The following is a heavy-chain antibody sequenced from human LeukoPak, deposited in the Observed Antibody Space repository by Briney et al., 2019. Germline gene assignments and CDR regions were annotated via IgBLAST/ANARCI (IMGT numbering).Heavy chain of an antibody. V-gene: IGHV4-4*07. D-gene: IGHD1-20*01. Sequence: SETLSLTCTVSGGSISSYYWSWIRQPAGKGLEWIGRIYTSGSTNYNPSLKSRVTISVDTSKNQFSLKLSSVTAADTAVYYCARLITGTVHYYGMDVWGQGTTVTVSS. CDR3: ARLITGTVHYYGMDV. CDR2: IYTSGST. CDR1: GGSISSYY. J-gene: IGHJ6*02.